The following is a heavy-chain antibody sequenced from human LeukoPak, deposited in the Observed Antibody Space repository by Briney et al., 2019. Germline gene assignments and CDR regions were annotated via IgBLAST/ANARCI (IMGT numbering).Heavy chain of an antibody. J-gene: IGHJ4*02. V-gene: IGHV1-18*01. CDR1: GYTFTSYG. CDR3: ARDSLLDGYNVPFDC. CDR2: INAYNGNT. D-gene: IGHD5-24*01. Sequence: ASVQFSFKASGYTFTSYGISWGRQAPGQGLGWMGWINAYNGNTNYAQKLQGRVTMTTDTSTSTAYMELRSLRSDDTAVYYCARDSLLDGYNVPFDCWGQGTLVTVSS.